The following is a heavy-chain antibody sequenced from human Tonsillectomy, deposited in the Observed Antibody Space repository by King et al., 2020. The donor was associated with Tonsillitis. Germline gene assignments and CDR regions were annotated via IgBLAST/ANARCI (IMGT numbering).Heavy chain of an antibody. Sequence: VQLVESGGGVVQPGTSLRLSCAASGFTLSSYGMHWVRQAPGKGLEWVAVIWYDGSKKYYIGSVKGRFTISRDNSKNTLYLQMNSLRAEDTAVYYCARTPAAPHYYYYMDVWGKGTTVTVSS. V-gene: IGHV3-33*01. CDR3: ARTPAAPHYYYYMDV. J-gene: IGHJ6*03. CDR1: GFTLSSYG. CDR2: IWYDGSKK. D-gene: IGHD2-2*01.